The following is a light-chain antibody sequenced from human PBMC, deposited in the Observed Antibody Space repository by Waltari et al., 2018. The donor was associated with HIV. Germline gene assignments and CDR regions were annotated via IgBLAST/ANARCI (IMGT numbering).Light chain of an antibody. CDR3: SSYTSSSWV. CDR2: DVT. V-gene: IGLV2-14*03. J-gene: IGLJ3*02. Sequence: QSALTQPASVSGSPGQSIPIPCTGVSGAVVYYNYACWYQQHPGKAPKLMIYDVTHRPSGVSNRFSGSKSGNTASLTISGLQAEDEADYYCSSYTSSSWVFGGGTKLTVL. CDR1: SGAVVYYNY.